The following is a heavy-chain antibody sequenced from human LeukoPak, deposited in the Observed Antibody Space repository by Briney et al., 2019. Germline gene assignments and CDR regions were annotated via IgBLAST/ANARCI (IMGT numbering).Heavy chain of an antibody. CDR3: ARVENNWFDP. Sequence: SETLSLTCTVSGGSISSSSYYWGWIRQPPGKGLEWIGSIYYSGSTYYNPSLKSRVTISVDTSKNQFSLKLSSVTAADTAVYYCARVENNWFDPWGQVTLFTVSS. V-gene: IGHV4-39*07. CDR1: GGSISSSSYY. CDR2: IYYSGST. J-gene: IGHJ5*02.